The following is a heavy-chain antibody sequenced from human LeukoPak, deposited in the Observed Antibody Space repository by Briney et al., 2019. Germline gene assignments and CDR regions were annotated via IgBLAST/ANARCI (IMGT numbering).Heavy chain of an antibody. Sequence: ASVKVSCKTSGYTFTGYYMHWVRQAPGQGLEWMGWINPNSGGTNYAQKFQDRVSMTRDTSISTAYLHLSRLRSDDTAVYYCARSPHILTGENFDYWGQGTLLTVSS. CDR2: INPNSGGT. D-gene: IGHD3-9*01. J-gene: IGHJ4*02. V-gene: IGHV1-2*02. CDR1: GYTFTGYY. CDR3: ARSPHILTGENFDY.